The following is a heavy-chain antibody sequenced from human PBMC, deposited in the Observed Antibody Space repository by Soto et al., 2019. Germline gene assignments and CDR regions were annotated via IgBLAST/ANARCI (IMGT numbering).Heavy chain of an antibody. CDR2: IYWNDDK. CDR1: GCSLTTSGVA. V-gene: IGHV2-5*01. D-gene: IGHD3-3*01. J-gene: IGHJ6*02. Sequence: QITLKESGPTLVKPTQTLTLTFTFSGCSLTTSGVAVGWIRQSPGKALEWLALIYWNDDKRYSPSLNNRLTIAKDTSQNQVVLTMTNMDPVDTATYYCAHGVFTIYYAIDVWGQGTKVTVSS. CDR3: AHGVFTIYYAIDV.